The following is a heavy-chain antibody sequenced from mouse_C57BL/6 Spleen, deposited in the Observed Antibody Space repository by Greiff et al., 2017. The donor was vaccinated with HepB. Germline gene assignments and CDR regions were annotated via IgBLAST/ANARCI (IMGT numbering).Heavy chain of an antibody. CDR3: ARSEGRGYGYYYAMDY. CDR1: GYTFTSYW. J-gene: IGHJ4*01. Sequence: QVQLQQPGAELVRPGTSVKLSCKASGYTFTSYWMHWVKQRPGQGLEWIGVIDPSDSYTNYNQKFKGKATLTVDTSSSTAYMQLSSLTSEDSAVYYCARSEGRGYGYYYAMDYWGQGTSVTVSS. CDR2: IDPSDSYT. V-gene: IGHV1-59*01. D-gene: IGHD1-2*01.